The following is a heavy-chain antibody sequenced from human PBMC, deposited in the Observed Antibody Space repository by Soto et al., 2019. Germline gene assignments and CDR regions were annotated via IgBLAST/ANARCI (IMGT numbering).Heavy chain of an antibody. D-gene: IGHD1-1*01. J-gene: IGHJ5*02. V-gene: IGHV1-3*01. CDR2: INGVNGNT. Sequence: GASVKVSCKASGYTFTTPGMHWVRQAPGQGLEWVGWINGVNGNTKYSQKFQDRVTITRDSSASTAYMELSGLTSDDTGVFYCARAPRLTQLSAWGQGTLVTVSS. CDR1: GYTFTTPG. CDR3: ARAPRLTQLSA.